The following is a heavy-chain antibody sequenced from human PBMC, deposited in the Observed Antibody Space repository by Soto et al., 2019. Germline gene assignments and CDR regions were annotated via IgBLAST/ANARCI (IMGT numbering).Heavy chain of an antibody. V-gene: IGHV3-53*02. J-gene: IGHJ6*02. Sequence: EVQLVETGGGLIQPGGSLRLSCAASGFTVSSNYMSWVRQAPGKGLEWVSVIYSGGSTYYADSVRGRFTISRDNSKNTLYLQMKSLRAEDTDVYYCASDPPATRHGMDVWGQGTTVTVSS. CDR1: GFTVSSNY. CDR2: IYSGGST. CDR3: ASDPPATRHGMDV.